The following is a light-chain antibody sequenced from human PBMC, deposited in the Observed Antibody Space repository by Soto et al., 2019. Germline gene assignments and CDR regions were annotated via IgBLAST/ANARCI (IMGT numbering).Light chain of an antibody. CDR3: QQYDSSPRT. J-gene: IGKJ1*01. CDR1: QSVSSSS. V-gene: IGKV3-20*01. Sequence: EIVSTPSPGILSLSPRERADLYFWSSQSVSSSSLAWYQQKPGQAPRLLISGASSRAADIPDRFSGSGSGTDFTLTINRLEPEDFAVYYCQQYDSSPRTVGQGAKVDIK. CDR2: GAS.